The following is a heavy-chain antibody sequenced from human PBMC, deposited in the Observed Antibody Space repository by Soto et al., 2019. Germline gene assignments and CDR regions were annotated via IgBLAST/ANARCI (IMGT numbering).Heavy chain of an antibody. J-gene: IGHJ5*02. CDR1: GGSINDGSYY. CDR2: IYYSGTS. V-gene: IGHV4-39*01. Sequence: SETLSLTCTVSGGSINDGSYYWGWIRQPPGKGLEWIGSIYYSGTSSYNPSLESRVTMSVDTSKRQLSLRLRSVTAADTAVYYCARLHCTSPNCVPLDPWGQGTLVTVS. D-gene: IGHD2-2*01. CDR3: ARLHCTSPNCVPLDP.